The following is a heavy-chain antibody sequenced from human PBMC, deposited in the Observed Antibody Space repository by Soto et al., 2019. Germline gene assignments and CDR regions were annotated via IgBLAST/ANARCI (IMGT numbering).Heavy chain of an antibody. D-gene: IGHD3-3*01. CDR3: ARGIDFWSCLSPNYGMDV. Sequence: SETLSLTCTVSGGSISSGGYYWSWIRQHPGKGLEWIGYIYYSGSTYYNPSLKSRVTISVDTSKNQFSLKLSSVTAADTAVYYCARGIDFWSCLSPNYGMDVWGPGTTVTVSS. CDR2: IYYSGST. J-gene: IGHJ6*02. CDR1: GGSISSGGYY. V-gene: IGHV4-31*03.